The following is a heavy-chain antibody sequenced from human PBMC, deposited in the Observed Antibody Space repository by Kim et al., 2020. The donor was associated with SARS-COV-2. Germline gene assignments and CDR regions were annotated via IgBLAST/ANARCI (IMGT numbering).Heavy chain of an antibody. CDR2: IYSGGST. CDR1: GFTVSSNY. J-gene: IGHJ4*02. CDR3: ARENYGSGSYCEYYFDY. Sequence: GGSLRLSCAASGFTVSSNYMSWVRQAPGKGLEWVSVIYSGGSTYYADSVKGRFTISRDNSKNTLYLQMNSLRAEDTAVYYCARENYGSGSYCEYYFDYWGQGTLVTVSS. D-gene: IGHD3-10*01. V-gene: IGHV3-66*01.